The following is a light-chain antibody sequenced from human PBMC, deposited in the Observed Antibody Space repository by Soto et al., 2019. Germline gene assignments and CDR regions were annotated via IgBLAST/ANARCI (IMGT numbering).Light chain of an antibody. V-gene: IGKV1-33*01. J-gene: IGKJ2*01. CDR2: DAS. CDR1: RDITHY. CDR3: QHYDNLPPYT. Sequence: DVQMTQSPSSLSVSVGDRVTISCRASRDITHYLNWYQQKPGKAPALLISDASSLQRGVPSRFSGSGSGTDFTFTITSLQPEDIATYYCQHYDNLPPYTFGQGTKLEL.